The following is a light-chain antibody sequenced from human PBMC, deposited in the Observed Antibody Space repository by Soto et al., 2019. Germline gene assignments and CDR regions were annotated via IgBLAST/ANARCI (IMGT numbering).Light chain of an antibody. V-gene: IGKV3-20*01. CDR1: QSVSSTY. CDR2: GAS. CDR3: QQYNRWPLT. Sequence: EIVLTQSPGTLSLSPGERATLSCRASQSVSSTYLAWYQQKPGQAPGLLLYGASTRAAGVPVRFSGSGSGTEFTLTINRLEPEDFAVYYCQQYNRWPLTFGGGTKVEIK. J-gene: IGKJ4*01.